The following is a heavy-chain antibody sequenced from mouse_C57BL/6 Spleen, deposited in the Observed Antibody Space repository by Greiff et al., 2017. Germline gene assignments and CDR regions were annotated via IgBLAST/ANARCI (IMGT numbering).Heavy chain of an antibody. Sequence: VQLQQSGPELVKPGASVKISCKASGYTFTDYYMNWVKQSHGKSLEWIGDINPNNGGTSYNQKFKGKATLTVDKSSSTAYMELRSLTSEDSAVYYCARSILDYYGSSYVGYFDVWGTGTTVTVSS. V-gene: IGHV1-26*01. CDR2: INPNNGGT. J-gene: IGHJ1*03. CDR3: ARSILDYYGSSYVGYFDV. CDR1: GYTFTDYY. D-gene: IGHD1-1*01.